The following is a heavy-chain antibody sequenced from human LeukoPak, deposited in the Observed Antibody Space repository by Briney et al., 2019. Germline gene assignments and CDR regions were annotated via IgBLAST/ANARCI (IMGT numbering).Heavy chain of an antibody. V-gene: IGHV4-59*01. J-gene: IGHJ6*03. CDR1: GASIGAYY. D-gene: IGHD3-22*01. CDR3: ARLVDYYDSSGYYYYYMDV. CDR2: ISYDGNT. Sequence: PSETLSLTCTVSGASIGAYYWNWIRQPPGKGLEWIGQISYDGNTKYNPSLKSRVTISVDTSKNQFSLKLSSVTAADTAVYYCARLVDYYDSSGYYYYYMDVWGKGTTVTISS.